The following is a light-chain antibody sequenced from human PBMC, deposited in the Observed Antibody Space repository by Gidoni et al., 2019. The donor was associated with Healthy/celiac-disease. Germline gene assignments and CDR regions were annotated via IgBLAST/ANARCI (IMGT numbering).Light chain of an antibody. V-gene: IGKV1-39*01. CDR2: AAS. CDR1: QSISSY. J-gene: IGKJ2*01. Sequence: DIQMTQSPSSLSASVGDRVTITCRASQSISSYLNWYQQKPGKAPKLLIYAASSLQSVVPSRFSGSGSGTDFTLTISSLQPEDFATYYCQQSYSTLYTFGQXTKLEIK. CDR3: QQSYSTLYT.